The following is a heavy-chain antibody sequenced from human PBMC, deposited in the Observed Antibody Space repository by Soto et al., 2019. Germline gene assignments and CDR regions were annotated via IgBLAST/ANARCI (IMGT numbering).Heavy chain of an antibody. CDR3: ARGTISASHIYYYGMDV. CDR1: GGTFSSYA. Sequence: ASVKVSCKASGGTFSSYAISWVRQAPGQGLEWMGGIIPIFGTANYAQKFQGRVTITADESTSTAYMELSSLRSEDTAVYYCARGTISASHIYYYGMDVCGQRTTVTVSS. D-gene: IGHD3-9*01. CDR2: IIPIFGTA. J-gene: IGHJ6*02. V-gene: IGHV1-69*13.